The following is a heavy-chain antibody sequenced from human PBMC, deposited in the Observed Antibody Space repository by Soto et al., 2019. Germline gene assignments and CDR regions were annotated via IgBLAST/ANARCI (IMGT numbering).Heavy chain of an antibody. Sequence: GGSLRLSCTASGIAFGDNAMTWFRQAPGMGLEWVGFITSKAYGGTSHYAASVKGRFTISRDDSKSIAYLQMNSLRTEDTAVYYCSRLGRATRPEQAFDIRGRGTMVTVSS. V-gene: IGHV3-49*03. CDR2: ITSKAYGGTS. CDR1: GIAFGDNA. J-gene: IGHJ3*02. CDR3: SRLGRATRPEQAFDI. D-gene: IGHD5-12*01.